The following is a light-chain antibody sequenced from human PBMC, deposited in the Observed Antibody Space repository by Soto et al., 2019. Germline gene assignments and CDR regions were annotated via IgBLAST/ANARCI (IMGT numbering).Light chain of an antibody. CDR2: LND. CDR1: FSNIGDNA. CDR3: AAWDDSLNAL. V-gene: IGLV1-44*01. Sequence: QSVLTQPPSLSATPGQRVNISCSGSFSNIGDNAVNWYQQLPGAAPKLLIYLNDQRPSGVPDRFSCSKSGTSAFLAISGLPSEDEADYYCAAWDDSLNALFGTGTKLTVL. J-gene: IGLJ1*01.